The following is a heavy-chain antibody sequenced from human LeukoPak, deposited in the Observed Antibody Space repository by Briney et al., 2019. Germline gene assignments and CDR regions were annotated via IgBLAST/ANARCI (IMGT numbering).Heavy chain of an antibody. CDR2: ISSSGSTI. V-gene: IGHV3-48*04. J-gene: IGHJ4*02. CDR1: GFTFSSHS. D-gene: IGHD3-16*01. CDR3: ARDLGAVRYFDY. Sequence: GGSLRLSCAASGFTFSSHSMNWVRQAPGKGLEWVSYISSSGSTIYYADSVKGRFTISRDNAKNSLYLQMSSLRAEDTAVYYCARDLGAVRYFDYWGQGTLVTVPS.